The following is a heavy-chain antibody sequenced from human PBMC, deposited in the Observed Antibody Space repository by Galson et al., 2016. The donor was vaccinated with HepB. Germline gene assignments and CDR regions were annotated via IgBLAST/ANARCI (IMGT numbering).Heavy chain of an antibody. CDR2: ISSSGDIT. CDR1: GFTFSDYY. V-gene: IGHV3-11*04. D-gene: IGHD2-8*01. CDR3: ARGRVGIVLPNTMRRDLRGWFDP. J-gene: IGHJ5*02. Sequence: SLRLSCAASGFTFSDYYMSWIRQAPGKGLEWVSYISSSGDITHYADSVKGRFTISRDNSTNTLYLQMNSVRSEDTAVYFCARGRVGIVLPNTMRRDLRGWFDPCGQGTLVTVSS.